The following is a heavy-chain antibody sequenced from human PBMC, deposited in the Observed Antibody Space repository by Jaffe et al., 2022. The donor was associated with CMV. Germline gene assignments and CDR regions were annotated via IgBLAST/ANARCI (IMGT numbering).Heavy chain of an antibody. D-gene: IGHD2-2*02. CDR1: GDSINSYY. J-gene: IGHJ2*01. CDR2: LFQSGTT. Sequence: QLQLQESGPGLVKPSETLSLTCTVSGDSINSYYWSWVRQPPGKGLEWIGDLFQSGTTNYNPSLKSRVTISVDTSKNQFSLKVKSVTAADTAIYYCARHSIAVVPAAIPESYWYFDPWGRGTLVTVSS. CDR3: ARHSIAVVPAAIPESYWYFDP. V-gene: IGHV4-59*01.